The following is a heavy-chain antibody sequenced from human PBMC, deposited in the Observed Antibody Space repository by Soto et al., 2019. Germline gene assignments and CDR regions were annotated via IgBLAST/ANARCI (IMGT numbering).Heavy chain of an antibody. J-gene: IGHJ4*02. CDR3: ARDQWNDSSGYSMYYFDC. CDR1: GFTFSSYG. Sequence: XGSLRLSCAASGFTFSSYGMHWVRQAPGKGLEWVAVIWYDGSNKYYADSVKGRFTISRDNSKNTLYLQMNSLRAEDTAVYYCARDQWNDSSGYSMYYFDCWGQGPLVTVSS. CDR2: IWYDGSNK. D-gene: IGHD3-22*01. V-gene: IGHV3-33*01.